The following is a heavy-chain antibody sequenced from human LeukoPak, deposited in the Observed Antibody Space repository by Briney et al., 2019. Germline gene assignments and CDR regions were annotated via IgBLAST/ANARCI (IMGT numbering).Heavy chain of an antibody. D-gene: IGHD5-12*01. J-gene: IGHJ4*02. V-gene: IGHV3-48*04. CDR2: ISSSGSTI. Sequence: GGSLRLSCAASGFTFSSYAMSWVRQAPGKGLEWVSYISSSGSTIYYADSVKGRFTISRDNAKNSLYLQMNSLRAEDTAVYYCAKDFERVARGYYFDYWGQGTLVTVSS. CDR3: AKDFERVARGYYFDY. CDR1: GFTFSSYA.